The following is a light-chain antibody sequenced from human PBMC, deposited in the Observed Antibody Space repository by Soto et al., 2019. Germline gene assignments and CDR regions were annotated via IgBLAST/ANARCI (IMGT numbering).Light chain of an antibody. CDR1: QSVSSNY. Sequence: EIVLTQSPGTLSLSPGDRATLSCRASQSVSSNYLAWYQQKPGQPPRLLIYLASIRATGIPARFSGSGSGTDFTLTIRRLEPEDFAVYYCQQYGTSPRTFGRGTKVEIK. CDR3: QQYGTSPRT. CDR2: LAS. V-gene: IGKV3-20*01. J-gene: IGKJ4*02.